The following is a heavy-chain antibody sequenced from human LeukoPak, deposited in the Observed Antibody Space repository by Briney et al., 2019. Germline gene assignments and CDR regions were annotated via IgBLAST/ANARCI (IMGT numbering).Heavy chain of an antibody. CDR2: IYYSGST. V-gene: IGHV4-59*01. CDR3: ARGGYYGSGNDFRFDP. D-gene: IGHD3-10*01. CDR1: GGSISSYY. Sequence: SETLSLTCTVSGGSISSYYWSWIRQPPGKGLEWIGYIYYSGSTNYNPSLKSRVTISVDTSKSQFSLKLSSVTAADTAIYYCARGGYYGSGNDFRFDPWGQGTLVTVSS. J-gene: IGHJ5*02.